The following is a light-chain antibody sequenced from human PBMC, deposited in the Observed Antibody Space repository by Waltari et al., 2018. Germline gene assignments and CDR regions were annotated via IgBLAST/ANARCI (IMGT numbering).Light chain of an antibody. CDR1: SPNIGSYS. V-gene: IGLV1-51*01. J-gene: IGLJ2*01. Sequence: QSVFTQPPSVSAAPGQMITISCPGVSPNIGSYSISWYQHVPGTAPKVVIYDNKRRPSGIPDRFSGSKSGTSVTLGISGLQTGDEADYYCGTWDSDLNAVVFGGGTKVTVL. CDR2: DNK. CDR3: GTWDSDLNAVV.